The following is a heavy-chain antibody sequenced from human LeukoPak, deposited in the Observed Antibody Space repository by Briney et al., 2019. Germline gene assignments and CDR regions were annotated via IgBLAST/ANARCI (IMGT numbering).Heavy chain of an antibody. D-gene: IGHD3-22*01. CDR1: GFTFGTYA. V-gene: IGHV3-30-3*01. Sequence: GRSLRLSCAASGFTFGTYAMHWVRQAPGKGLEWMAVISDDGNNQYYADSVKGRFSISRDNSRNTMYLQMNSLRAEDTAVYYCAKDLRYYDSSGYSDYWGQGTLVTVSS. CDR2: ISDDGNNQ. J-gene: IGHJ4*02. CDR3: AKDLRYYDSSGYSDY.